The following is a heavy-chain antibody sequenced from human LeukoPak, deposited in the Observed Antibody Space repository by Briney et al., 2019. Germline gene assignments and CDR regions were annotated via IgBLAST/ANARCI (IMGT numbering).Heavy chain of an antibody. CDR3: ARGHFVAGHDY. V-gene: IGHV3-9*01. CDR1: GFTFDDYV. Sequence: GGSLRLSCAASGFTFDDYVMHWVRQAPGKGLEWVSGITWNSDTIAYADSVKGRFTISRDNAKNSLYLQMNSLRAEDTAVYYCARGHFVAGHDYWGQGTLVTVSS. CDR2: ITWNSDTI. J-gene: IGHJ4*02. D-gene: IGHD6-19*01.